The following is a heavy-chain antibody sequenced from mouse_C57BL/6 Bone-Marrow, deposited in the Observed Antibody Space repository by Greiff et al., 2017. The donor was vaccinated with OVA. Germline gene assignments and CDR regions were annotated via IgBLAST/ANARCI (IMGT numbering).Heavy chain of an antibody. CDR3: ARDGYYSYWYFDV. CDR1: GYTFTSYW. V-gene: IGHV1-50*01. Sequence: QVQLQQPGAELVKPGASVTLSCKASGYTFTSYWMQWVKQRPGQGLEWIGEIDPSDSYTNYNQKFKGKATLTVDTSSSTAYMQLSSLTSEDSAVYYCARDGYYSYWYFDVWGTGTTVTVSS. D-gene: IGHD2-3*01. CDR2: IDPSDSYT. J-gene: IGHJ1*03.